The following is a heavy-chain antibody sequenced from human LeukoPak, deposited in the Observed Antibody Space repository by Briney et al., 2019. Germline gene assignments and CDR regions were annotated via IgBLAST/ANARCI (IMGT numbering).Heavy chain of an antibody. CDR1: GGPISSYY. D-gene: IGHD4-17*01. V-gene: IGHV4-59*08. J-gene: IGHJ4*02. Sequence: SETLSLTCTVSGGPISSYYWSWIRQPPGKGLEWIGYIYYSGSTNYNPSLKSRVTISVDTSKNQFSLKLSSVTAADTAVYYCARAVFATLRGYFDYWGQGTLLTVSS. CDR3: ARAVFATLRGYFDY. CDR2: IYYSGST.